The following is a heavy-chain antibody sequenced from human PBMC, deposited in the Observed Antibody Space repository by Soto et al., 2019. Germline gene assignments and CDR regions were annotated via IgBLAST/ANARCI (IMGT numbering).Heavy chain of an antibody. J-gene: IGHJ6*02. V-gene: IGHV1-2*02. CDR3: ARVSLGIAAAGMDV. Sequence: ASVKVSCKASGYTFTGYYMHWVRQAPGQGLEWMGWINPNSGGTNYAQKFQGRVTMTRDTSISTAYMELSRLRSDDTAVYYCARVSLGIAAAGMDVWGQGTTVTVSS. CDR2: INPNSGGT. D-gene: IGHD6-13*01. CDR1: GYTFTGYY.